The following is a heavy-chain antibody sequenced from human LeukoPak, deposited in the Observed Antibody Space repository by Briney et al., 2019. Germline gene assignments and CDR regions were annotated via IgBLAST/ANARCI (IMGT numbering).Heavy chain of an antibody. Sequence: GGSLRLSCAASGFTFSSYWMHWVRQAPGKGLVWVSRISPDGSSALYADSVKGRFTISRDNAKNTLYLQMNSLRVEDGAVYYCARDGSLPDYWGQGTLVTVSS. CDR1: GFTFSSYW. CDR3: ARDGSLPDY. V-gene: IGHV3-74*01. J-gene: IGHJ4*02. D-gene: IGHD3-22*01. CDR2: ISPDGSSA.